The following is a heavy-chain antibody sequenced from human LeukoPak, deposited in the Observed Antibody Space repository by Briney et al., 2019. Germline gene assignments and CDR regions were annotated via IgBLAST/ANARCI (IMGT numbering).Heavy chain of an antibody. Sequence: PSQTLSLTCTVSGGAIASGGYSWNWIRQSPGKGLEWIGCIYDRGPAYYNPSLKSRFTISVDRPKNQFFLNVTSLTAADTAVYYCARSRQASGLLSSWGQGTPVVVSS. CDR1: GGAIASGGYS. CDR3: ARSRQASGLLSS. CDR2: IYDRGPA. D-gene: IGHD3-10*01. J-gene: IGHJ5*02. V-gene: IGHV4-30-2*06.